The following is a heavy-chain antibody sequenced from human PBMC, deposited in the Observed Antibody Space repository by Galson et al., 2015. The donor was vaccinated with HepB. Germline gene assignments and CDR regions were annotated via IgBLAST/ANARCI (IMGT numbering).Heavy chain of an antibody. Sequence: SVKGSCKASGYTFTSYAMHWVRQAPGQRLEWMGWINAGNGNTKYSQKFQGRVTITRDTSASTAYMELSSLRSEDTAVYYCVRSYSSGWFGGYFQHWGQGTLVTVSS. V-gene: IGHV1-3*01. CDR3: VRSYSSGWFGGYFQH. CDR2: INAGNGNT. CDR1: GYTFTSYA. D-gene: IGHD6-19*01. J-gene: IGHJ1*01.